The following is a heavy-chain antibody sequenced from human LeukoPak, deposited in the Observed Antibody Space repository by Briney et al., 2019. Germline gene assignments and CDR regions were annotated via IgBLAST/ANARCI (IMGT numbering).Heavy chain of an antibody. D-gene: IGHD2-2*01. Sequence: ASVKVSCKASGGTFSSYAISWVRQAPGQGLEWMGGIIPIFGTANYAQKFQGRVTITTDESTSTAYMELSSLRSEDTAVYYCARVPDCSSTSCYHLFDYWGQGTLVTVSS. CDR2: IIPIFGTA. V-gene: IGHV1-69*05. CDR1: GGTFSSYA. CDR3: ARVPDCSSTSCYHLFDY. J-gene: IGHJ4*02.